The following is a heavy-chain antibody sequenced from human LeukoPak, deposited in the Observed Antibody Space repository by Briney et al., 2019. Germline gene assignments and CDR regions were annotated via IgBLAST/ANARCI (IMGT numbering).Heavy chain of an antibody. D-gene: IGHD3-16*01. CDR3: ARAAENYGGRFDS. Sequence: LSGGSLRLSCAASGFTFSTYSINWVRQAPGKGLEWVSYISSDSSTIYYADSLKGRFTISRDNAKNSLSLLMNSLRAEDTAVYYCARAAENYGGRFDSWGQGTLVTVSS. J-gene: IGHJ4*02. V-gene: IGHV3-48*01. CDR2: ISSDSSTI. CDR1: GFTFSTYS.